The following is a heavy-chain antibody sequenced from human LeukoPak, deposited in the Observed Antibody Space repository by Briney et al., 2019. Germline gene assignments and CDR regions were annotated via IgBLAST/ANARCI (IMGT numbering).Heavy chain of an antibody. CDR1: GYSISSGYY. V-gene: IGHV4-61*01. Sequence: SETLSLTCTVSGYSISSGYYWGWIRQPPGKGLEWIGYIYYSGSTNYNPSLKSRVTISVDTSKNQFSLKLSSVTAADTAVYYCARDCSSTSCYDYWGQGTLVTVSS. CDR3: ARDCSSTSCYDY. CDR2: IYYSGST. J-gene: IGHJ4*02. D-gene: IGHD2-2*01.